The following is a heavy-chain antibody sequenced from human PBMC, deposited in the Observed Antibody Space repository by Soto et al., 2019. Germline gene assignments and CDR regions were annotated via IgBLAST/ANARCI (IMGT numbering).Heavy chain of an antibody. CDR2: IKSDGSNT. D-gene: IGHD6-13*01. V-gene: IGHV3-74*01. CDR1: GFTFSSYW. J-gene: IGHJ6*02. Sequence: GGFLRLSCAASGFTFSSYWRLWVRQAPGKGLVWVSLIKSDGSNTSYADSVKGRFTISRDNSKNTLYLQMNSLKTEDTAVYYCTTDHDSSSWSGYYYGMDVWGQGTTVTVSS. CDR3: TTDHDSSSWSGYYYGMDV.